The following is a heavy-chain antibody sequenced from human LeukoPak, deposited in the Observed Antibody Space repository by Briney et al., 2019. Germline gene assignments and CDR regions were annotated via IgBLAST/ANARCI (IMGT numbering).Heavy chain of an antibody. CDR3: AKSASRNWESWPHFDS. D-gene: IGHD7-27*01. J-gene: IGHJ4*02. V-gene: IGHV5-51*01. Sequence: NAGESLKISCKGSGYSFTNYWIGWVRQMPGKGLEWMGIIYPGDSDTRYSPSFQGQVTISADKSISTAYLQWSSLKASDTAMYYCAKSASRNWESWPHFDSWGQGTLVTVSS. CDR2: IYPGDSDT. CDR1: GYSFTNYW.